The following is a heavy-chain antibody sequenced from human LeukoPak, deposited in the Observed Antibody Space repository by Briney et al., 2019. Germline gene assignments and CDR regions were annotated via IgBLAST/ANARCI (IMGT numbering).Heavy chain of an antibody. CDR2: INPNSGGT. Sequence: GASVKVSCKASGYTFTGYYMHWVRQAPGQGLEWMGWINPNSGGTNYAQKFQGRVTMTRDTSISTAYMELSRLRSDDTAVYYCASVRGRYSSSWQNWFDPWGQGTLVTVSS. V-gene: IGHV1-2*02. J-gene: IGHJ5*02. CDR3: ASVRGRYSSSWQNWFDP. D-gene: IGHD6-13*01. CDR1: GYTFTGYY.